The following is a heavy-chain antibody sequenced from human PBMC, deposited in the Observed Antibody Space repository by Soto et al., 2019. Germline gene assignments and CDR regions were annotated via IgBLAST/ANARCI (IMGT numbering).Heavy chain of an antibody. Sequence: GGSLRLSCAASGFTFTTYAMSWVRQAPGKGLEWVSAIGGSGGSTYYADSVKGRFTISRDNSKNTLYLQMNTLRAEDTAVYYCAKTAEAVAGTVYDYWGQGTLVTVSS. J-gene: IGHJ4*02. CDR2: IGGSGGST. CDR3: AKTAEAVAGTVYDY. CDR1: GFTFTTYA. V-gene: IGHV3-23*01. D-gene: IGHD6-19*01.